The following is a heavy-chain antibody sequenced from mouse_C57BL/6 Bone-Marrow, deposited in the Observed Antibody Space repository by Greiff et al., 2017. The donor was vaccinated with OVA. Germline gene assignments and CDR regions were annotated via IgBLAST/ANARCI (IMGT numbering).Heavy chain of an antibody. D-gene: IGHD1-1*01. CDR2: IYPGDGDT. V-gene: IGHV1-82*01. Sequence: QVQLQQSGPELVKPGASVKISCKASGYAFSSSWMNWVKQRPGKGLEWIGRIYPGDGDTNYNGKFKGKATLTADKSSSTAYMQLSSLTSEDSAVYFCARKRVYYGSSYYAMDYWGQGTSVTVSS. CDR1: GYAFSSSW. J-gene: IGHJ4*01. CDR3: ARKRVYYGSSYYAMDY.